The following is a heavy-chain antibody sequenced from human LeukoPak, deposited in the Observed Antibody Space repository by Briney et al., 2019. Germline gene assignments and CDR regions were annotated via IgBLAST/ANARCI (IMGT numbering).Heavy chain of an antibody. D-gene: IGHD3-3*01. Sequence: GASVKVSCKASGYTFTSYYMHWVRQAPGQGLEWMGIINPSGGSTSYAQKFQGRVTITADESTSTAYMELSSLRSEDTAVYYCARGYGDDFWSGYYYFDYWGQGTLVTVSS. CDR3: ARGYGDDFWSGYYYFDY. CDR1: GYTFTSYY. V-gene: IGHV1-46*01. J-gene: IGHJ4*02. CDR2: INPSGGST.